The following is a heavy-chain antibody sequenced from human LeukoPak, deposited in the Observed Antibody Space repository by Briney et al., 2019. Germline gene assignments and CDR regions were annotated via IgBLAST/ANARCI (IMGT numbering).Heavy chain of an antibody. CDR1: GFTFSSYG. J-gene: IGHJ4*02. V-gene: IGHV3-30*18. CDR3: AKVDAPGELLSFYFDY. Sequence: GGSLRLSCAASGFTFSSYGMHWVHQAPGKGLEWVAVISYDGSNKYYADSVKGRFTISRDNSKNTLYLQMNSLRAEDTAVYYCAKVDAPGELLSFYFDYWGQGTLVTVSS. CDR2: ISYDGSNK. D-gene: IGHD3-10*01.